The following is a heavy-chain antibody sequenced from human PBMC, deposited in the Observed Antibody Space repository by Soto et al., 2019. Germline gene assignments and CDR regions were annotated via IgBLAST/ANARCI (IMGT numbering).Heavy chain of an antibody. CDR3: AQGYSSSAGEAFDI. J-gene: IGHJ3*02. CDR2: INPNSGGT. Sequence: GVSVKVSCNTSGYTFTGYYMHWVRQAPGQGLEWMGWINPNSGGTNYALKFQGRVTMTRDTSISTAYMELSRLRSDDTAVYYCAQGYSSSAGEAFDIWGQGKMVTGS. V-gene: IGHV1-2*02. CDR1: GYTFTGYY. D-gene: IGHD6-6*01.